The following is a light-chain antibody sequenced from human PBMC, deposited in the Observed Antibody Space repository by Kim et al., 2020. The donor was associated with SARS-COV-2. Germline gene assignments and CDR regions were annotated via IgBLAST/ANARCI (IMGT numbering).Light chain of an antibody. CDR2: RGS. CDR3: MQAQHTLPVT. Sequence: DIVMTQSPLSLSVTPGEPASISCRSSQSLLQNNGYNFLDWYLQKPGQSPQLLLYRGSNRVSGVPDRFSGSGSGTDFTLKISRVEAEDVGVYYCMQAQHTLPVTFGQGTKLEI. V-gene: IGKV2-28*01. J-gene: IGKJ2*01. CDR1: QSLLQNNGYNF.